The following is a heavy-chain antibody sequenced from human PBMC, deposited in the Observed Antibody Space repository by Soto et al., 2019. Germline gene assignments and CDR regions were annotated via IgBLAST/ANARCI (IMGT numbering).Heavy chain of an antibody. V-gene: IGHV1-18*01. CDR1: GYTFTSYG. D-gene: IGHD3-22*01. J-gene: IGHJ6*02. CDR2: ISAYNGNT. CDR3: ARDLKAPETYYYDSSGYFALISTEEYGMDV. Sequence: GASVKVSCKASGYTFTSYGISWVRQAPGQGLEWMGWISAYNGNTNYAQKLQGRVTMTTDTSTSTAYMELRSLRSDDTAVYYCARDLKAPETYYYDSSGYFALISTEEYGMDVWGQGITVTV.